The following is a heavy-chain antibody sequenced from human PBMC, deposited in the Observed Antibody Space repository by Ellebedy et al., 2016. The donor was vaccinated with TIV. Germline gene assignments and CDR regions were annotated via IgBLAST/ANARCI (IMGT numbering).Heavy chain of an antibody. CDR1: GYTFSSYD. V-gene: IGHV1-8*01. D-gene: IGHD3-16*01. CDR3: LKVTPKGWDDAGD. CDR2: MNAQSGNT. J-gene: IGHJ4*02. Sequence: ASVKVSXXTSGYTFSSYDINWVRQATGQGLEWLGWMNAQSGNTGYAQRFQGRVTMTRDISKSTAYMDLSGLRLDDTAVYYCLKVTPKGWDDAGDWGPGTLITVSS.